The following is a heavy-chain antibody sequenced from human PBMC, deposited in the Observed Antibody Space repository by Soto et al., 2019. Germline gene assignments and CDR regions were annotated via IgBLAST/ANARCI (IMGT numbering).Heavy chain of an antibody. D-gene: IGHD3-22*01. CDR3: ARDVVTSLLNWFDP. Sequence: SETLSLTCTVSGGSISSGGYYWSWIRQHPGKGLEWIGYIYYSGSTYYNPSLKSRVTISVDTSKNQFSLKLSSVTAADTAVYYCARDVVTSLLNWFDPWGQGTLVTVSS. V-gene: IGHV4-31*03. J-gene: IGHJ5*02. CDR2: IYYSGST. CDR1: GGSISSGGYY.